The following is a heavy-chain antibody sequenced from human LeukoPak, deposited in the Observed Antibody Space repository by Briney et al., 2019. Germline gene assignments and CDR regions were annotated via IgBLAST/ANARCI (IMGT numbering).Heavy chain of an antibody. V-gene: IGHV4-30-4*01. CDR2: IYYSGST. CDR3: ARYCSSTSAKNFDY. CDR1: GGSISSGDYY. D-gene: IGHD2-2*01. J-gene: IGHJ4*02. Sequence: PSQTLSLTCTVSGGSISSGDYYWSWIRQPPGKGLEWIGYIYYSGSTYYNPSLKSRVAISVDTSKNQFSLKLSPVTAADTAVYYCARYCSSTSAKNFDYWGQGTLVTVSS.